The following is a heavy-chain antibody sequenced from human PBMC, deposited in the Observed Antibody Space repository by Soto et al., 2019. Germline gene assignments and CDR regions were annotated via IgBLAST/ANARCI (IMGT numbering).Heavy chain of an antibody. CDR1: GGSISSYY. J-gene: IGHJ5*02. CDR2: IYYSGST. CDR3: ARVNDFWIGYYSTNWFDP. D-gene: IGHD3-3*01. Sequence: ETLSLTCTVSGGSISSYYWTWIRQPPGKGLEWIGYIYYSGSTNHNPSLKSRVTISVDTSKNQFSLKLSSVTAADTAVYYCARVNDFWIGYYSTNWFDPWGQGTLVTVSS. V-gene: IGHV4-59*01.